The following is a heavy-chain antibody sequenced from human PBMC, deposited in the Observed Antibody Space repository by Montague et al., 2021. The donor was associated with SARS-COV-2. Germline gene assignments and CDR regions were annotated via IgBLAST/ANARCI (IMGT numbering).Heavy chain of an antibody. CDR2: NYYSGST. CDR3: ATLPSSITIFGVVQGYYFDD. D-gene: IGHD3-3*01. J-gene: IGHJ4*02. Sequence: SETLSLTCAVSGDSISSGSWCRWGIHKPAGKVLQGIGFNYYSGSTYYNPTLKSRVTISVDTSKNQFSLKLSSVTAADTAVYYCATLPSSITIFGVVQGYYFDDWGQGTLVTVSS. CDR1: GDSISSGSWC. V-gene: IGHV4-39*01.